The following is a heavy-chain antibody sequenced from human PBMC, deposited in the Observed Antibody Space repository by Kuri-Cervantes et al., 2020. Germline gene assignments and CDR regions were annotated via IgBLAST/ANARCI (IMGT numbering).Heavy chain of an antibody. Sequence: GGSLRLSCGASGFTFDDDDMHWVRQAPGKGLEWVSGISWNSGSIGYADSVKGRFTISRDNAKNSLYLQMNSLRAEDTALYYCAKDRGITYGMDVWGQGTTVTVSS. CDR2: ISWNSGSI. V-gene: IGHV3-9*01. J-gene: IGHJ6*02. D-gene: IGHD3-3*01. CDR1: GFTFDDDD. CDR3: AKDRGITYGMDV.